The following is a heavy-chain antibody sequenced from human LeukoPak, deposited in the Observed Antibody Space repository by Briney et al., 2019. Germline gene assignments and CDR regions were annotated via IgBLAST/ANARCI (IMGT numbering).Heavy chain of an antibody. CDR2: ISSSSSYT. Sequence: GGSLRLSCAASGFTFSDYYMSWIRQAPGKGLERVSYISSSSSYTNYADSVKGRFTISRDNAKNSLYLQMNSLRAEDTAVYYCARDGHYDILTGYVVGYFDYWGQGTLVTVSS. J-gene: IGHJ4*02. V-gene: IGHV3-11*05. D-gene: IGHD3-9*01. CDR1: GFTFSDYY. CDR3: ARDGHYDILTGYVVGYFDY.